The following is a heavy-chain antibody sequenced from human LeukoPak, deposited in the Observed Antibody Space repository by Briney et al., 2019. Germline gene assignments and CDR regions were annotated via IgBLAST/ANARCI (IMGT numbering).Heavy chain of an antibody. CDR2: ITSRGGT. CDR3: AKDRPNYYESNGDYYRRNGDS. D-gene: IGHD3-22*01. V-gene: IGHV3-23*01. CDR1: GFTFSIYA. J-gene: IGHJ5*01. Sequence: GGSLRLSCAASGFTFSIYAMSWVRQAPGKGLEWVSSITSRGGTWYTDPVKGRFTISRDNSKNMLYLQMNSLRAEDTAVYYCAKDRPNYYESNGDYYRRNGDSWGQGTLVTVSS.